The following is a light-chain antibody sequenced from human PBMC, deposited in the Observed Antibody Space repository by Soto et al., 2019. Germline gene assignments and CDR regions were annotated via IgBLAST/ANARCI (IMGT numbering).Light chain of an antibody. CDR3: QQYYNWPPWT. CDR1: QSVSSN. CDR2: GAS. Sequence: VVMTHSPDPLSVSPGERATLPCRASQSVSSNLAWYQQKPGQAPRLLIHGASTRASGIPARFSGSGSGTEFTLTISSLQSEDVAVFYCQQYYNWPPWTFGQGTKVDIK. V-gene: IGKV3-15*01. J-gene: IGKJ1*01.